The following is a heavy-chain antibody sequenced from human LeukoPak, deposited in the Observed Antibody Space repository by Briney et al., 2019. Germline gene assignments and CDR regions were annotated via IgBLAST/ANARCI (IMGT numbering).Heavy chain of an antibody. CDR2: IYYSGST. CDR3: ASLASGNWFDP. V-gene: IGHV4-31*11. CDR1: GGSFSGYY. J-gene: IGHJ5*02. D-gene: IGHD3-16*01. Sequence: PSETLSLTCGVSGGSFSGYYWSWIRQHPGKGLERIGYIYYSGSTYYNPSLKSRVTISVDTSKNQFSLKLSSVTAADTAVYYCASLASGNWFDPWGQGTLVTVSS.